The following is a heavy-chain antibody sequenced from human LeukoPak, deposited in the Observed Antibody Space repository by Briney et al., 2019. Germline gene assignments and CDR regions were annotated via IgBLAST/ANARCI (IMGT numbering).Heavy chain of an antibody. D-gene: IGHD4-17*01. J-gene: IGHJ5*02. V-gene: IGHV4-39*01. CDR2: IYYSGST. CDR1: GGSISSYY. Sequence: KPSETLSLTCTVSGGSISSYYWGWIRQPPGKGLEWIGSIYYSGSTFYNPSLKSRVTISVDTSKNQFSLKLSSVTAADTAVYFCARPAYYGDSWFDPWGQGTLVTVSS. CDR3: ARPAYYGDSWFDP.